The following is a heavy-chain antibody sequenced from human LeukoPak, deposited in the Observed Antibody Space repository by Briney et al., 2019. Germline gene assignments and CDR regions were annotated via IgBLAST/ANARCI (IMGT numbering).Heavy chain of an antibody. D-gene: IGHD2-2*01. Sequence: SGGSLGLSCAASGFTLSGSVMNWVRQASGKGLEWVGRIRTKANSYATLYAASVKGRFTISRDDSKNTAYLQMNSLKTEDTAVYYCSRPCPSCYYGMDVWGQGTTVTVSS. V-gene: IGHV3-73*01. J-gene: IGHJ6*02. CDR3: SRPCPSCYYGMDV. CDR1: GFTLSGSV. CDR2: IRTKANSYAT.